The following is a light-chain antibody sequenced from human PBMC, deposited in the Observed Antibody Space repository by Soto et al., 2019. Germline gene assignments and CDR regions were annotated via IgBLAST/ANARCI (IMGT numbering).Light chain of an antibody. J-gene: IGKJ3*01. CDR2: DAS. Sequence: EIVLTQSPATLSLSPGERATLSRRASQSVSSYLAWYQQKPGQAPRLLIYDASNRATGIPARFSGSGSGTDFTLTISSLEPEDFAVYYCQQRSNWPPNFGPGTKVDIK. CDR3: QQRSNWPPN. CDR1: QSVSSY. V-gene: IGKV3-11*01.